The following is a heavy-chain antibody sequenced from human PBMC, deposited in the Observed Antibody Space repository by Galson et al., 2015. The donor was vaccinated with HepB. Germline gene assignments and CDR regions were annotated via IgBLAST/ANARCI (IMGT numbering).Heavy chain of an antibody. CDR1: GGSISSSYW. J-gene: IGHJ6*02. CDR3: ARNHDILTGYYYGMDV. D-gene: IGHD3-9*01. V-gene: IGHV4-4*02. Sequence: ETLSLTCVVSGGSISSSYWWSWVRQPPGKGLEWIGEISHIGSTSYNPSLKSRLTISVDKSKNQFSLKLNSVTAADTAVYYCARNHDILTGYYYGMDVWGQGTTVTVSS. CDR2: ISHIGST.